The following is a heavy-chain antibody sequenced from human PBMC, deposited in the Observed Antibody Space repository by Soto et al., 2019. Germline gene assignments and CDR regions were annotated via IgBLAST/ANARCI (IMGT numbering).Heavy chain of an antibody. D-gene: IGHD5-18*01. CDR1: GGSISSGNYY. J-gene: IGHJ4*02. CDR3: ARGTAILFYYFDY. Sequence: TLSLTCSVSGGSISSGNYYWSWLRQSPGKGLEWIGYMYYRAIPYYNPSLKSRVTISVDASKDQFSLNMTSVTAADTAVYYCARGTAILFYYFDYWGQGSLVTVSS. V-gene: IGHV4-30-4*01. CDR2: MYYRAIP.